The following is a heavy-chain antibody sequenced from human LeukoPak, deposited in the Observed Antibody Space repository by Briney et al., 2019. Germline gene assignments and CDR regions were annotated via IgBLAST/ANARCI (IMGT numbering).Heavy chain of an antibody. CDR3: ARDAQPMVRGEVTYYFDD. CDR2: ISSNGGST. D-gene: IGHD3-10*01. J-gene: IGHJ4*02. CDR1: GFTFSSYA. V-gene: IGHV3-64*01. Sequence: GGSLRLSCAASGFTFSSYAMHWVRQAPGKGLEYVSAISSNGGSTYYANSVKGRFTISRDNSKNTLYLQMGSLRAEDMAVYYCARDAQPMVRGEVTYYFDDWGQGTLVTVSS.